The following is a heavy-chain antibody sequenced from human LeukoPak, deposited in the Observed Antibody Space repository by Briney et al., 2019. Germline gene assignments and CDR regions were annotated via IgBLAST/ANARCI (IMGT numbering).Heavy chain of an antibody. D-gene: IGHD3-22*01. V-gene: IGHV3-7*01. J-gene: IGHJ4*02. CDR2: LKQDGSEK. CDR3: ARLISKWYYYDSSGYYYVDY. CDR1: GFTFSSYW. Sequence: GGSLRLSCAASGFTFSSYWMSWVRQAPGKGLEWVANLKQDGSEKYYVDSVKGRFTISRDNAKNSLYLQMNSLRAEDTAVYYCARLISKWYYYDSSGYYYVDYWGQGTLVTVSS.